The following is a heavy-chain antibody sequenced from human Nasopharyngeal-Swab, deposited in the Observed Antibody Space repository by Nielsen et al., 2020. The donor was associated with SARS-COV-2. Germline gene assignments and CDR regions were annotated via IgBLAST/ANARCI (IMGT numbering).Heavy chain of an antibody. J-gene: IGHJ4*02. CDR1: GFAFSSYW. Sequence: GESLKISCEASGFAFSSYWMSWVRQPPGKGLEWVASIKEDGSETYYVDSVKGRFTISRDNAKNSLYLLMNSLRVEDTAVYYCARDPLSSVFDYWGQGTLVTVSS. CDR2: IKEDGSET. CDR3: ARDPLSSVFDY. V-gene: IGHV3-7*01. D-gene: IGHD3-10*01.